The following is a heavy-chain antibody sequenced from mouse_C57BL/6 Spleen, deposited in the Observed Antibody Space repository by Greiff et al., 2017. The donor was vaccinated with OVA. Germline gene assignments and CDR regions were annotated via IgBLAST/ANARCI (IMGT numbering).Heavy chain of an antibody. Sequence: VKLQQSGAELARPGASVKLSCKASGYTFTSYGISWVKQRTGQGLEWIGEIYPRSGNTYYNEKFKGKATLTADKSSSTAYMELRSLTSEDSAVYVCARYDYGSSLLGYWGQGTSVTVSS. D-gene: IGHD1-1*01. CDR2: IYPRSGNT. V-gene: IGHV1-81*01. CDR1: GYTFTSYG. CDR3: ARYDYGSSLLGY. J-gene: IGHJ4*01.